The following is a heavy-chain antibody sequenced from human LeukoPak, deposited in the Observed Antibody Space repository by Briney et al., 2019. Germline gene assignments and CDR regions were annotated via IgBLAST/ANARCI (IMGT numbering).Heavy chain of an antibody. Sequence: GASVKVSLKSSGYTFNRYGISWVRQAPGQGLEWMGWISAYNGNTNYAQKVHGRVTMTTNTSTSTAYMELRSLRSDDTAVYYCAREGAYGDFEYWGQGTLVTVSS. CDR2: ISAYNGNT. D-gene: IGHD4-17*01. V-gene: IGHV1-18*01. J-gene: IGHJ4*02. CDR3: AREGAYGDFEY. CDR1: GYTFNRYG.